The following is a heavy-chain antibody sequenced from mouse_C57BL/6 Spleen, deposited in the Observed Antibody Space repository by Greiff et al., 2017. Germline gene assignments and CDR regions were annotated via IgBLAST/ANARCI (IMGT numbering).Heavy chain of an antibody. Sequence: QVQLKQSGAELVRPGASVKLSCKASGYTFTDYYINWVKQRPGQGLEWIARIYPGSGNTYYNEKFKGKATLTADKSSSTAYMQLNSLTSEDSAVYFCARSEELIYYYGSSLAYWGQGTLVTVSA. CDR3: ARSEELIYYYGSSLAY. V-gene: IGHV1-76*01. J-gene: IGHJ3*01. CDR2: IYPGSGNT. CDR1: GYTFTDYY. D-gene: IGHD1-1*01.